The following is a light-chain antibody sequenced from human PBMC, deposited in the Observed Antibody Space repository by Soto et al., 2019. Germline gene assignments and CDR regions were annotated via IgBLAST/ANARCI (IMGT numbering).Light chain of an antibody. J-gene: IGKJ1*01. Sequence: DIQMTQSPSTLSASVGDRVIITCRASQSISNWLAWYQQKPGKAPKLLIYGASTLQSGVPSRFGGSGSGTEFTLTISSLQPDDFATYYCQQYNSYWTFGQGTKVDIK. V-gene: IGKV1-5*01. CDR2: GAS. CDR3: QQYNSYWT. CDR1: QSISNW.